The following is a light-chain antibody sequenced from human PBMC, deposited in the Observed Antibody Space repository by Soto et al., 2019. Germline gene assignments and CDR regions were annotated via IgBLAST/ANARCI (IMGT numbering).Light chain of an antibody. V-gene: IGLV2-14*03. CDR3: SSYTTSNTRQIV. CDR2: DVS. Sequence: QSVLTQPASVSRSPGHSITISCTGTSSDVGGYNYVSWYQHHPGKAPKLIIYDVSNRPSGVSIRFSGSKSDNTASLTISGLQPEDEADYHCSSYTTSNTRQIVFGTGTRSPS. CDR1: SSDVGGYNY. J-gene: IGLJ1*01.